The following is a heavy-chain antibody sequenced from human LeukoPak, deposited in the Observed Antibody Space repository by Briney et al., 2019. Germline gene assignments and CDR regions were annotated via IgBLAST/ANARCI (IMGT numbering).Heavy chain of an antibody. CDR2: INPNSGGT. D-gene: IGHD6-19*01. CDR1: GYTFTAYY. CDR3: ARAEWLVPFDY. Sequence: ASVKVSCKASGYTFTAYYIHWVRQAPGQGLEWMGWINPNSGGTNYAQKFQGRVTMTRDTSISTVYMELSRLKSDDTAVYYCARAEWLVPFDYWGQGTLVTVSS. J-gene: IGHJ4*02. V-gene: IGHV1-2*02.